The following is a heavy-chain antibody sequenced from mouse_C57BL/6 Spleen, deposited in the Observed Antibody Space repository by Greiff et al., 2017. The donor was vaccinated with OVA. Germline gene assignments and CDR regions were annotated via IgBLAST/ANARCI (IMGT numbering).Heavy chain of an antibody. J-gene: IGHJ2*01. CDR1: GYTFTSYW. V-gene: IGHV1-50*01. Sequence: VQLQQSGAELVKPGASVKLSCKASGYTFTSYWMQWAKQRPGQGLEWIGEIDPSDSYTNYNQKFKGKATLTVDTSSSTAYMQLSSLTSEDSAVYYCAIDYGSSWNFDYWGQGTTLTVSS. CDR3: AIDYGSSWNFDY. D-gene: IGHD1-1*01. CDR2: IDPSDSYT.